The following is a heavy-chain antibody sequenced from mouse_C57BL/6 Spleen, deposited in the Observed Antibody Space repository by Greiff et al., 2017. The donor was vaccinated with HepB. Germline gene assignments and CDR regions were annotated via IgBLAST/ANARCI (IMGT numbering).Heavy chain of an antibody. CDR1: GFTFSSYA. CDR2: ISSGGDYI. J-gene: IGHJ3*01. Sequence: EVQLVESGEGLVKPGGSLKLSCAASGFTFSSYAMSWVRQTPEKRLEWVAYISSGGDYIYYADTVKGRFTISRDYARNTLYLQMSSLKSEDTAMYYCTTPYYSNYVFAYWGQGTLVTVSA. V-gene: IGHV5-9-1*02. D-gene: IGHD2-5*01. CDR3: TTPYYSNYVFAY.